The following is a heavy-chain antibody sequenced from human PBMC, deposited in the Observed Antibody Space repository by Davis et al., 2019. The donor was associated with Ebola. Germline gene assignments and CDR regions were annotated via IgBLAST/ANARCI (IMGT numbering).Heavy chain of an antibody. CDR3: ARDLGGSDFDYYYAMDV. V-gene: IGHV3-48*03. D-gene: IGHD2-15*01. CDR2: VSSSGTTI. Sequence: PGGSLRLSCIASGFSISDYEMNWVRHAPGKGLEWVSFVSSSGTTIFYGDSVKGRFTISRDNAKNAVYLQMSSLRAEDTGVYYCARDLGGSDFDYYYAMDVWGQGTTVTVSS. J-gene: IGHJ6*02. CDR1: GFSISDYE.